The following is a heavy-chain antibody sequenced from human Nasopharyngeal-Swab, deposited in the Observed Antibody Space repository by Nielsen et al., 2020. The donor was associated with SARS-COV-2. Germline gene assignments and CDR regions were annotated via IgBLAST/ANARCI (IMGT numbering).Heavy chain of an antibody. D-gene: IGHD1-26*01. CDR3: ARDPRGLWDSYGMDV. CDR1: GFTFSSYA. V-gene: IGHV3-23*01. J-gene: IGHJ6*02. Sequence: ESLKISCAASGFTFSSYAMSWVRQAPGKGLEWVSAISGSGGSKYYADSVKGRFTISRDNSKNTLYLQMNSLRAEDTAVYYCARDPRGLWDSYGMDVWGQGTTVTVSS. CDR2: ISGSGGSK.